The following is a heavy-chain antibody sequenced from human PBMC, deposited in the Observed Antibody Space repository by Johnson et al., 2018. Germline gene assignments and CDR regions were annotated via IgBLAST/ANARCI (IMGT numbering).Heavy chain of an antibody. D-gene: IGHD1-26*01. CDR3: GRDGGVGSTGLFDI. V-gene: IGHV1-69*12. Sequence: QVQLVQSGAEVKKPGSSVKVSCKASGGTFSSYTISWVRQAPGQGLEWMGGIIPIFGAANYAQKFQGRVTITADESTGTAYMEPSSRRSEETAVYYCGRDGGVGSTGLFDIWGQGTMVTVSS. J-gene: IGHJ3*02. CDR2: IIPIFGAA. CDR1: GGTFSSYT.